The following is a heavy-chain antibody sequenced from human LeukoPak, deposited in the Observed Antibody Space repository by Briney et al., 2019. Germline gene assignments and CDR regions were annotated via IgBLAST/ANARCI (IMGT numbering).Heavy chain of an antibody. CDR3: ARAYSGSYHPDFDY. CDR1: GFTFSSYS. V-gene: IGHV3-21*01. Sequence: GGSLRLSCAASGFTFSSYSMNWVRQAPGKGLEWVSSISSSSSYIYYADSVKGRFTISRDNAKNSLYLQMNSLRADDTAVYYCARAYSGSYHPDFDYWGQGTLITVSS. CDR2: ISSSSSYI. D-gene: IGHD1-26*01. J-gene: IGHJ4*02.